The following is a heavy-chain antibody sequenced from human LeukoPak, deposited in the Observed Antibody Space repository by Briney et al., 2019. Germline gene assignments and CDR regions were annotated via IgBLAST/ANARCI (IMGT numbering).Heavy chain of an antibody. CDR2: ISGSGGVT. CDR3: AKGMVPLQTTYFDY. J-gene: IGHJ4*02. Sequence: GGSLRLSCAASGFTFSNYGMSWVRQAPGKGLEWVSFISGSGGVTLYADSVEGRFTISRDNSKDTVFLQMNSLRSEDTAVYYCAKGMVPLQTTYFDYWGQGTLVTVSS. V-gene: IGHV3-23*01. CDR1: GFTFSNYG. D-gene: IGHD1-1*01.